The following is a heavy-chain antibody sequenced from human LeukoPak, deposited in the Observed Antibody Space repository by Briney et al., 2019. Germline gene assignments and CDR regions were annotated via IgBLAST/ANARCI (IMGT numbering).Heavy chain of an antibody. Sequence: SETLSLTCTVSGGSISSYYWSWIRQPPGKGLEWIGYIYYSGSTNYNPSLKSRVTISVDTPKNQFSLKLSSVTAADTAVYYCASSLGYCSSTSCYIGYFDYWGQGTLVTVSS. CDR2: IYYSGST. V-gene: IGHV4-59*08. D-gene: IGHD2-2*02. CDR3: ASSLGYCSSTSCYIGYFDY. CDR1: GGSISSYY. J-gene: IGHJ4*02.